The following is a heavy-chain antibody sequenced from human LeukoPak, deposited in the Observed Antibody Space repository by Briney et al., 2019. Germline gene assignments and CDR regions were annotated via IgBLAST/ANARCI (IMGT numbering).Heavy chain of an antibody. CDR2: IYYSGST. CDR1: GGSISSYY. J-gene: IGHJ5*02. Sequence: PSETLSLTCTVSGGSISSYYWSWIRQPPGKGLEWIGYIYYSGSTNYNPSLKSRVTISVDTSKNQFSLKLSSVTAADTAVYYCARRPRRSYYDSSGRNWFDPWGQGTLVTVSS. V-gene: IGHV4-59*12. CDR3: ARRPRRSYYDSSGRNWFDP. D-gene: IGHD3-22*01.